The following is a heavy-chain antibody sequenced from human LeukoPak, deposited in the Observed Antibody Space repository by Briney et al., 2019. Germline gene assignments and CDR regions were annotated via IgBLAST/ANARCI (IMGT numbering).Heavy chain of an antibody. CDR2: INHSGST. CDR1: GGSFSNYY. Sequence: SETLSLTCAVYGGSFSNYYRNWIRQPPGKGLEWIGEINHSGSTNYNPSLKSRVTISVDTSKNQFSLKLSSVTAADTAVYYCARGTSSSSNYYYYYGMDVWGQGTTVTVSS. V-gene: IGHV4-34*01. CDR3: ARGTSSSSNYYYYYGMDV. J-gene: IGHJ6*02. D-gene: IGHD6-6*01.